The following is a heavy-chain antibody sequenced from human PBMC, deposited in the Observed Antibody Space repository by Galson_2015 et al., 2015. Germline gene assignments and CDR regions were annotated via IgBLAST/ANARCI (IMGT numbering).Heavy chain of an antibody. J-gene: IGHJ6*03. V-gene: IGHV3-30*18. CDR2: MSYDEVHT. CDR3: AKDVAGHYYYYMDV. Sequence: SLRLSCAASGFTFKNYGMHWVRQAPGNGLEWVAVMSYDEVHTYYADSVMRRFTISRDNSRNTLYLQMDSLRTEDTAVYYCAKDVAGHYYYYMDVWGRGTTVTVSS. CDR1: GFTFKNYG. D-gene: IGHD6-19*01.